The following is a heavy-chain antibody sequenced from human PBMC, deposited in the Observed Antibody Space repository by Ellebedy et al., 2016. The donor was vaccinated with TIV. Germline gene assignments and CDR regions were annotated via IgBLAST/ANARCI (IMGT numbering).Heavy chain of an antibody. V-gene: IGHV1-8*02. Sequence: ASVKVSCKASGYTFTSYYMHWVRQAPGQGLEWMGWMNPNSGNTGYAQKFQGRVTMTRNTSISTAYMELSSLRSEDTAVYYCARGTRWFGEPVNIWGQGTMVTVSS. D-gene: IGHD3-10*01. CDR2: MNPNSGNT. J-gene: IGHJ3*02. CDR3: ARGTRWFGEPVNI. CDR1: GYTFTSYY.